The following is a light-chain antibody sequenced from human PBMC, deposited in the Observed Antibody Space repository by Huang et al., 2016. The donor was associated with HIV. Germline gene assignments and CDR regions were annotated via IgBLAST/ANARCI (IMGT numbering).Light chain of an antibody. V-gene: IGKV3-15*01. CDR3: QQYSKWPPNT. CDR1: QSVNSK. Sequence: GERATLSCRASQSVNSKLAWYQQKPGKAPRLLIYGASTRATGVPGRFSGSGSGTEFTLTISSLQSEDFAVYYCQQYSKWPPNTFGQGTKLESK. CDR2: GAS. J-gene: IGKJ2*01.